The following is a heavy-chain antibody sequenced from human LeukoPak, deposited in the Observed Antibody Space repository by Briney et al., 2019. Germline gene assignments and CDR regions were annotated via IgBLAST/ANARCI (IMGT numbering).Heavy chain of an antibody. CDR2: INWNGGST. Sequence: GGSLRLSCAASGFTFDDYGLSWVRQAPGKGLEWVSGINWNGGSTGYADSVKGRFTISRDNAKNSLYLQMNSLRAEDTALYYCARPRQADGYNVGDAFDIWGQGTMVTVSS. CDR3: ARPRQADGYNVGDAFDI. V-gene: IGHV3-20*04. J-gene: IGHJ3*02. D-gene: IGHD5-24*01. CDR1: GFTFDDYG.